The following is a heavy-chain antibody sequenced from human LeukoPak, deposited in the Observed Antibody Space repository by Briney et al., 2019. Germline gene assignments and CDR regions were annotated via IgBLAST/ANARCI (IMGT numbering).Heavy chain of an antibody. V-gene: IGHV3-74*01. Sequence: GGSLRLSCAASGFTFSSYWMHWVRQAPGKGLVWVSRINSNGSSTSYADSVKGRFTISRDNSKNTLYLQMNSLRAEDTAVYYCARDLAAYYDFWSGYSWYHVYFDYCGQGTLVTVSS. CDR1: GFTFSSYW. CDR3: ARDLAAYYDFWSGYSWYHVYFDY. D-gene: IGHD3-3*01. J-gene: IGHJ4*02. CDR2: INSNGSST.